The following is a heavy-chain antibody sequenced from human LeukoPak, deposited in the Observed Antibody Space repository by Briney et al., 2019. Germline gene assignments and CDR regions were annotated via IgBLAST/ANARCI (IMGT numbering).Heavy chain of an antibody. J-gene: IGHJ4*02. V-gene: IGHV3-43*01. CDR2: ISWDGGST. Sequence: PGGSLRLSCAASGFTFDDYTMHWVRQAPGKGLEWVSLISWDGGSTYYADSVKGRFTISRDNSKNTLYLQMNSLRAEDTAVYYCARDPNMLVGYYFDYWGQGTLVTVSS. CDR1: GFTFDDYT. CDR3: ARDPNMLVGYYFDY. D-gene: IGHD3-16*01.